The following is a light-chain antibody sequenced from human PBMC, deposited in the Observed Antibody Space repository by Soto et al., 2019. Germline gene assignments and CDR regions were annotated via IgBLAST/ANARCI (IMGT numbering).Light chain of an antibody. J-gene: IGLJ2*01. CDR3: AAWDDSRNGVV. Sequence: QAVVTQPPSASGTPGQRVTISCSGSSSNIGSNTVNWYQQLPGTAPKLLIYSNNQRPSGVPDRFSGSKSGTSAALAISGLHSEDEADYYCAAWDDSRNGVVFGGGTKLTVL. CDR2: SNN. CDR1: SSNIGSNT. V-gene: IGLV1-44*01.